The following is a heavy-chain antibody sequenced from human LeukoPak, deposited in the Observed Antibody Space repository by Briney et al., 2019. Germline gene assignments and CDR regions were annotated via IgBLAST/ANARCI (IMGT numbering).Heavy chain of an antibody. V-gene: IGHV5-51*01. D-gene: IGHD3-10*01. J-gene: IGHJ4*02. CDR3: ARREGYYGSGSYYHFDY. Sequence: GESLKLSCKCSGYSFTNYWIAWVRQMPGKGLEWVGVIYPGDSDPTYRPSFQGQVTISGDKSISTAYLQWSSLKASDTAIYFCARREGYYGSGSYYHFDYWGQGTLVTVSS. CDR1: GYSFTNYW. CDR2: IYPGDSDP.